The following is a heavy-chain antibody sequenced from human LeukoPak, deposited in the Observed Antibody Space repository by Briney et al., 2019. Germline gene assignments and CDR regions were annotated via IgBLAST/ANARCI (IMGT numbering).Heavy chain of an antibody. CDR3: AKLESPYNYYGMDV. CDR1: GFTFSSYA. Sequence: GGSLRLSCAASGFTFSSYAVSWVRQPPGKGLEWVSGISGSGGSTYYADSVKGRFTISRDKSKNTLYLQMNSLRVEDTAVYYCAKLESPYNYYGMDVWGQGTTVTVS. V-gene: IGHV3-23*01. J-gene: IGHJ6*02. D-gene: IGHD3-3*01. CDR2: ISGSGGST.